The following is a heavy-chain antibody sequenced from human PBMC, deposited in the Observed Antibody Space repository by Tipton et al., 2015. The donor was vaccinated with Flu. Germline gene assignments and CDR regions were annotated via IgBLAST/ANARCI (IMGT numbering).Heavy chain of an antibody. J-gene: IGHJ6*02. CDR1: GFTFDDYT. D-gene: IGHD5-18*01. Sequence: SLRLSCAASGFTFDDYTMHWVRQAPGKGLEWVSSINWVSSTMDYADSVRGRFTISRDNARNSLYLEMKSLRTEDTALYYCARYNRVDTSMDYYYYYAMDVWGQGTTVAVSS. CDR3: ARYNRVDTSMDYYYYYAMDV. V-gene: IGHV3-9*01. CDR2: INWVSSTM.